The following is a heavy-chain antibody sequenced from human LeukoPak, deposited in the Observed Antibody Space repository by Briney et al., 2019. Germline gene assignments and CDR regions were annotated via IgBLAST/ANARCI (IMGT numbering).Heavy chain of an antibody. Sequence: HPGGSLRLSCAAFGFTFSSYAMSWVRQAPGKGLEWVSAISGSGGSTYYADSVKGRFTISRDNSKNTLYLQMNSLRAEDTAVYYCAKDIHYYDSSGYYYVPYYFDYWGQGTLVTVSS. CDR1: GFTFSSYA. CDR3: AKDIHYYDSSGYYYVPYYFDY. D-gene: IGHD3-22*01. J-gene: IGHJ4*02. V-gene: IGHV3-23*01. CDR2: ISGSGGST.